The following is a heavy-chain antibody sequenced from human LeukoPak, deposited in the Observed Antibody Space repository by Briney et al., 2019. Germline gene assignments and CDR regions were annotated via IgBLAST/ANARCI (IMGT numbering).Heavy chain of an antibody. Sequence: SETLSLTCAVSGYSIGSDFYWGWLRQTPGKGLGWIGSVSHNTGASYNPSFKSRVTISLDTSKNHFSLTLTSVTAADTAVYFCAREPGWGHNYYYMDVWGKGTTVAVSS. CDR3: AREPGWGHNYYYMDV. D-gene: IGHD1-26*01. CDR2: VSHNTGA. CDR1: GYSIGSDFY. J-gene: IGHJ6*03. V-gene: IGHV4-38-2*02.